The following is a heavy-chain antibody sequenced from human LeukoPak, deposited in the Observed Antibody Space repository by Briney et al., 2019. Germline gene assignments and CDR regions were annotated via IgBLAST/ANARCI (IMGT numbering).Heavy chain of an antibody. V-gene: IGHV4-39*01. CDR2: IYYSGST. CDR3: ARQRDTAMGVWFDP. J-gene: IGHJ5*02. CDR1: GGSINSSSYY. Sequence: PSETLSLTCTVSGGSINSSSYYWGWIRQPRGKGLEWIGSIYYSGSTYYNPSLKSRVTISVDTSKNQFSLKLSSVTAADTAVYYCARQRDTAMGVWFDPWGQGTLVTVSS. D-gene: IGHD5-18*01.